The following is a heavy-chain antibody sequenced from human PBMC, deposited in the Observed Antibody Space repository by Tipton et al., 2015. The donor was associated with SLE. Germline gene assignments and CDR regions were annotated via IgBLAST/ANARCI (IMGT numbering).Heavy chain of an antibody. J-gene: IGHJ4*02. D-gene: IGHD1-26*01. CDR2: ISTTSSYI. CDR1: GFTFSGYS. Sequence: SLRLSCAASGFTFSGYSMNWVRRAPGKGLDWVSSISTTSSYIYYADSVKGRFTISRDNARNSLYLQMNSLRAEDTAVYYCVRGLGGSYYGVYYFDYWGQGTLVTVSS. CDR3: VRGLGGSYYGVYYFDY. V-gene: IGHV3-21*03.